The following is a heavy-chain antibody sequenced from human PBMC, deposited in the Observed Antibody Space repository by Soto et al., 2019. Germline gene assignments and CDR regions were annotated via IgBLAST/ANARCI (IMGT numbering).Heavy chain of an antibody. CDR2: IRSKAYGGTT. Sequence: GGSLRLSCTASGFTFGDYAMSWFRQAPGKGLEWVGFIRSKAYGGTTEYAASVKGRFTISRDDSKSIAYLQMNSLKTEDTAVYYCTRTLPLISGYDYQNAYWGQGTLVTVSS. D-gene: IGHD5-12*01. V-gene: IGHV3-49*03. CDR3: TRTLPLISGYDYQNAY. CDR1: GFTFGDYA. J-gene: IGHJ4*02.